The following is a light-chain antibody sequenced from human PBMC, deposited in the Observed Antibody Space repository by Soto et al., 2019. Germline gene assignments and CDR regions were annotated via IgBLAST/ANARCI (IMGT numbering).Light chain of an antibody. Sequence: EIVLPQSPGDLSLSRGERATLACRASPSVSGSNLAWYQQKPGQAPRLVIYGASSRATGIPDRFSGSGSGTDFTLTISRLEPEDFAVYYCQQYGIFGQGTKVDIK. CDR2: GAS. J-gene: IGKJ1*01. CDR1: PSVSGSN. V-gene: IGKV3-20*01. CDR3: QQYGI.